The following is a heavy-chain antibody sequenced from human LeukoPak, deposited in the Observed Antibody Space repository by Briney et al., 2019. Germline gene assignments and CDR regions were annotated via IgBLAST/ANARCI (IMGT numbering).Heavy chain of an antibody. CDR3: ARDSLLPSAMGYYHMDV. J-gene: IGHJ6*03. Sequence: SQTLSLTCTVSGGSISSGSYYWSWIRQPAGKGLEWIGRIYTSGSTNHNLSLKSRVTISVDTSKNQFSLKLSSVTAADTALYYCARDSLLPSAMGYYHMDVWGKGTTVTVSS. D-gene: IGHD2-2*01. CDR1: GGSISSGSYY. V-gene: IGHV4-61*02. CDR2: IYTSGST.